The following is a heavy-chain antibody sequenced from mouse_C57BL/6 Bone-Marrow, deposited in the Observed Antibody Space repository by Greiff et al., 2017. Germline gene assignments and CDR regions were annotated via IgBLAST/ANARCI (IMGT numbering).Heavy chain of an antibody. CDR1: GYTFTSYW. CDR3: ARSHYDYDWFAY. Sequence: QVQLQQPGAELVKPGASVKLSCKASGYTFTSYWMHWVKQRPGPGLEWIGMIHPNSGSTNYNEKFKSKATLTVAKSSSTAYMHLSSLPSEDSAVYYCARSHYDYDWFAYWGQGTLVTVSA. CDR2: IHPNSGST. V-gene: IGHV1-64*01. J-gene: IGHJ3*01. D-gene: IGHD2-4*01.